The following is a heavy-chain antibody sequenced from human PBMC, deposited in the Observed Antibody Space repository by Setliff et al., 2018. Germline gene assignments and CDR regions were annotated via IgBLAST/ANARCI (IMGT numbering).Heavy chain of an antibody. D-gene: IGHD3-3*01. CDR3: ARAWYYNFWSGSQIEY. CDR1: GYTLTELS. V-gene: IGHV7-4-1*02. Sequence: GASVKVSCKVSGYTLTELSRHWVRQAPGQGLEWMGWINTNTGNPMYAQGFTGRFVFSLDTSVSTAYLQISSLKAEDTAVYYCARAWYYNFWSGSQIEYWGQGTLVTVSS. CDR2: INTNTGNP. J-gene: IGHJ4*02.